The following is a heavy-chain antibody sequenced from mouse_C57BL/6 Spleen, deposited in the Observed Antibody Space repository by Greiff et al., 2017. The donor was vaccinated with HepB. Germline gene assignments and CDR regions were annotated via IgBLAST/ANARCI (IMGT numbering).Heavy chain of an antibody. Sequence: EVKLVESGAELVRPGASVKLSCTASGFNIKDYYMHWVKQRPEQGLEWIGRIDPEDGDTEYAPKFQGKATMTADTSSNTAYLQLSSLTSEDTAVYYCTTIYYDYDENYAMDYWGQGTSVTVSS. V-gene: IGHV14-1*01. CDR3: TTIYYDYDENYAMDY. CDR1: GFNIKDYY. CDR2: IDPEDGDT. J-gene: IGHJ4*01. D-gene: IGHD2-4*01.